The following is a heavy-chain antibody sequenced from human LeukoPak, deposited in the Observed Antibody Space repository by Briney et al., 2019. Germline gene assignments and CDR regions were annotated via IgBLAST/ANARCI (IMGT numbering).Heavy chain of an antibody. Sequence: GGSLRLSCAASGFTFSNYAMSWVRQAPGKGLELVSATGGSGRSTDYADSVKGRFTISKDNSKNMVYLQMNSLRAEDTALYYCAKDFGRVLVAASAWGQGTMVTVSS. CDR3: AKDFGRVLVAASA. CDR1: GFTFSNYA. CDR2: TGGSGRST. D-gene: IGHD2-15*01. J-gene: IGHJ3*01. V-gene: IGHV3-23*01.